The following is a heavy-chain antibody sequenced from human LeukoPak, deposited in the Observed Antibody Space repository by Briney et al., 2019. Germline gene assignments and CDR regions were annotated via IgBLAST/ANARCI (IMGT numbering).Heavy chain of an antibody. D-gene: IGHD3-22*01. J-gene: IGHJ4*02. CDR1: GYTLTNYG. V-gene: IGHV1-18*01. CDR3: ISYYCDSSGFYYGDQAGDHL. CDR2: ISAYNGNT. Sequence: VASAKVSCKASGYTLTNYGVSWVRQAPGQGLEWMGWISAYNGNTNCAQKLQGRVTMTTDTSTSTAYMELTSLRSDDTAVYYCISYYCDSSGFYYGDQAGDHLWGQGTLVTVSS.